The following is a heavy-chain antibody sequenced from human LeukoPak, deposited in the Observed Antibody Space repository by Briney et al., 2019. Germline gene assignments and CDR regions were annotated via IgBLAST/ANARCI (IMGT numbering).Heavy chain of an antibody. CDR2: ISTSGSA. D-gene: IGHD5-12*01. Sequence: PSETLSLTCTVSDGSISSGNYYWSWIRQPAGKGLEWIGHISTSGSANYNPSLESRVTISLDTSKNQFSLKLSSVTAADTAVYYCTRGAGGYGGHWGQGTLVTVSS. CDR1: DGSISSGNYY. V-gene: IGHV4-61*09. J-gene: IGHJ4*02. CDR3: TRGAGGYGGH.